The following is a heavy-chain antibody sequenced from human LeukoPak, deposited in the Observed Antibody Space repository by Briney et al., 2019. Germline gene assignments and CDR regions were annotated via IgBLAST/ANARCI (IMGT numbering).Heavy chain of an antibody. CDR3: ARDFQGYSSSWYDYYYYYGMDV. V-gene: IGHV1-46*01. D-gene: IGHD6-13*01. Sequence: ASVKVSCTASGYTFTSYYMHWVRQAPGQGLEWMGIINPSGGSTSYAQKFQGRVTMTRDTSTSTVYMELSSLRSEDTAVYYCARDFQGYSSSWYDYYYYYGMDVWGQGTTVTVSS. CDR2: INPSGGST. J-gene: IGHJ6*02. CDR1: GYTFTSYY.